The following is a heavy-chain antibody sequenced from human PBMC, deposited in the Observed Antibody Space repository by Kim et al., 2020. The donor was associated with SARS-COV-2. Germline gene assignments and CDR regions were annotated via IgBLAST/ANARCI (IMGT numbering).Heavy chain of an antibody. CDR2: VKSKIDGATI. CDR3: ATGLGKSDFDY. J-gene: IGHJ4*02. D-gene: IGHD1-26*01. CDR1: GFTFSNAW. Sequence: GGSLRLSCAASGFTFSNAWMSWARQAPGKGLEWVGRVKSKIDGATIDYAAPVKGRFTISRDDSKGTLYLQMNSLKIDDTAVYYCATGLGKSDFDYWGQGTLVTVSS. V-gene: IGHV3-15*01.